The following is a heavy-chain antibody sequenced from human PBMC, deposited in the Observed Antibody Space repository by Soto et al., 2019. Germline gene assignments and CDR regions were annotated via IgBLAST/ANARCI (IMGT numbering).Heavy chain of an antibody. CDR2: MNPNSGNT. V-gene: IGHV1-8*01. Sequence: ASVKVSCKASGYTFTSYDINWVRQATGQGLEWMGWMNPNSGNTGYAQKFQGRVTMTRNTSISTAYMELSSLRSEDTAVYYCARELKVAAAGPGYISDAFDIWGQGTMVTVSS. CDR3: ARELKVAAAGPGYISDAFDI. CDR1: GYTFTSYD. D-gene: IGHD6-13*01. J-gene: IGHJ3*02.